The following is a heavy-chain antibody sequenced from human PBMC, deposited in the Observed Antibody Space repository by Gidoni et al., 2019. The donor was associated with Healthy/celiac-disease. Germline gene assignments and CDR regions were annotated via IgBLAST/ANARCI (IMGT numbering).Heavy chain of an antibody. CDR1: GYSFTSYW. CDR2: IYPGDSDT. V-gene: IGHV5-51*01. Sequence: EVQLVQSGAEVKKHGESLKISCKGSGYSFTSYWIGWVRQMPGKGLEWMVIIYPGDSDTRYSASFQGQVTISADKSISTAYLQWSSLKASDTAMYYCARLSYYGSGPALGMDVWGKGTTVTVSS. J-gene: IGHJ6*04. CDR3: ARLSYYGSGPALGMDV. D-gene: IGHD3-10*01.